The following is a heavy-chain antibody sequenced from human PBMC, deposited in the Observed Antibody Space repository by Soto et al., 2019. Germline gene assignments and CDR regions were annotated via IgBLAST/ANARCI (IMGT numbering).Heavy chain of an antibody. Sequence: EVQLVESGGGLVKPGGSLRLSCAASGFTFSSYSMNWVHQAPGKGLEWVSSISSSSSYIYYADSVKGRFTISRDNAKNSLYLQMNSLRAEDTAVYYCATVLSDLQPFDYWGQGTLVTVSS. CDR3: ATVLSDLQPFDY. V-gene: IGHV3-21*01. D-gene: IGHD3-10*01. CDR2: ISSSSSYI. J-gene: IGHJ4*02. CDR1: GFTFSSYS.